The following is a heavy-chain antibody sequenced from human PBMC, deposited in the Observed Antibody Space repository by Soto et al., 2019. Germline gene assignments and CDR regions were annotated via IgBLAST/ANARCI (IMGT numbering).Heavy chain of an antibody. CDR1: GASISSGSYY. D-gene: IGHD1-20*01. CDR2: IFHSGTT. Sequence: QVQLQESGPGLVKPSETLSLTCTVSGASISSGSYYWSWIRQPPGKGLEWVGNIFHSGTTNYKPSLKSRLFMTCDAPINRFTLRLSSVTAADTAFYFCAGEHITGPVDSWGEGNLISVSS. V-gene: IGHV4-61*01. CDR3: AGEHITGPVDS. J-gene: IGHJ4*02.